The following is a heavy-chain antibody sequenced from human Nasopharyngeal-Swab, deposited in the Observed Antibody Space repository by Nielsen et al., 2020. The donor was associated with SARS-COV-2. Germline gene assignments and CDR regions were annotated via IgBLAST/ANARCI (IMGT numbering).Heavy chain of an antibody. Sequence: GGSLRLSCAASGFTFSNAWMSWVRQAPGKGLEWVDRIKSKTDGGTTDYAAPVKGRFTISRDDSKNTLYLQMNSLKTEDTAVYYCTTDSAQNWGQGTLVTVSS. V-gene: IGHV3-15*01. J-gene: IGHJ4*02. CDR2: IKSKTDGGTT. CDR3: TTDSAQN. CDR1: GFTFSNAW. D-gene: IGHD1-26*01.